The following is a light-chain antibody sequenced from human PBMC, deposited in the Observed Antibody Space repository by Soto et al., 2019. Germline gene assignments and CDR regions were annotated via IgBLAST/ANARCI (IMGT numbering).Light chain of an antibody. CDR2: GNS. V-gene: IGLV1-40*01. Sequence: QSVLTQPPSVSGAPGQRVTISCTGSSSNIGAGYDVHWYQQLPGTAPKLLIYGNSNRPSGVPDRFSGSKSGTSASLAITGLQAEDEADYYCQSYDSSLSGPYVLGTANKVTV. J-gene: IGLJ1*01. CDR3: QSYDSSLSGPYV. CDR1: SSNIGAGYD.